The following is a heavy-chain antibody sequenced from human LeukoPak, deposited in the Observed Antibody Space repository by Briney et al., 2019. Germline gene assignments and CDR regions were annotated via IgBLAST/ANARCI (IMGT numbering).Heavy chain of an antibody. CDR2: IYTSGST. CDR1: GGSISSYY. D-gene: IGHD6-19*01. Sequence: KPSGTLSLTCTVSGGSISSYYWSWIRQPAGKGLEWIGRIYTSGSTNYNPSLKSRVTMSVDTSKNQFSLKLSSVTAADTAVYYCARDRFWRVGAPSDIAVAGTGDAFDIWGQGTMVTVSS. CDR3: ARDRFWRVGAPSDIAVAGTGDAFDI. J-gene: IGHJ3*02. V-gene: IGHV4-4*07.